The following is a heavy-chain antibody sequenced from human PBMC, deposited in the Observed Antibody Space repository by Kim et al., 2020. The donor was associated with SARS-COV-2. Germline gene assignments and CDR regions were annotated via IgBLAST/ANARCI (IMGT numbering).Heavy chain of an antibody. CDR2: AHHSGNT. CDR3: AMLDCVGNHCYLFDP. J-gene: IGHJ5*02. CDR1: GASVNSNSYS. Sequence: SETLSLTCSVSGASVNSNSYSWTWLRQPPGKGLEWIGYAHHSGNTNFNPSLKSRVTMSVDTSSNQFSLDLRSVTAADTAEYYCAMLDCVGNHCYLFDPWG. D-gene: IGHD2-21*01. V-gene: IGHV4-61*01.